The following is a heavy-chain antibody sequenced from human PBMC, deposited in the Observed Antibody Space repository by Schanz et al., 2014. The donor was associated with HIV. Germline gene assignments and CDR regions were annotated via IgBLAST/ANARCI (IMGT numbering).Heavy chain of an antibody. D-gene: IGHD2-2*01. CDR3: ARDRGSISWMGRAFDI. Sequence: QVQLVQSGAEVKKPGASVKVSCKASGYTFTSYSMHWVRQAPGQGLEWMGIINPSGGSTSYAQKFQGRVTMTRDTSISTAYMEVSRLRSDDTAVYYCARDRGSISWMGRAFDIWGQGTMVTVSS. J-gene: IGHJ3*02. V-gene: IGHV1-46*01. CDR1: GYTFTSYS. CDR2: INPSGGST.